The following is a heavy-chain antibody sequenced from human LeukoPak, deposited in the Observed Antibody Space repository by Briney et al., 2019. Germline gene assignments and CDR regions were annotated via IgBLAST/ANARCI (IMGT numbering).Heavy chain of an antibody. CDR3: ARDGTVGAAFDY. Sequence: PGGSLRLSCAASGFTFSTSSMDWVRQAPGKGLEWVAVVSYDGSKRYYADSVKGRFTVSRDNSRNTLYLQMNSQRGEDTAVYYCARDGTVGAAFDYWGQGTPVTVSS. CDR2: VSYDGSKR. J-gene: IGHJ4*02. V-gene: IGHV3-30*04. D-gene: IGHD2-15*01. CDR1: GFTFSTSS.